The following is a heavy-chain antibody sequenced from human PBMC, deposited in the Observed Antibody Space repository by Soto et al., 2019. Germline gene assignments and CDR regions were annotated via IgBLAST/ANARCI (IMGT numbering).Heavy chain of an antibody. Sequence: QIQLVQSGAEVKKPGASVKVSCKASGYSFTSYGISWVRQAHGQVLEWMGWIRAYNGNTNYEQKVQDRVAMTTDTSTNTAYLELSSLQSDDAAVYYCARDPPTTVSLRGTPLMAVWHQVTTVTASS. J-gene: IGHJ6*02. CDR3: ARDPPTTVSLRGTPLMAV. CDR2: IRAYNGNT. V-gene: IGHV1-18*04. CDR1: GYSFTSYG. D-gene: IGHD1-1*01.